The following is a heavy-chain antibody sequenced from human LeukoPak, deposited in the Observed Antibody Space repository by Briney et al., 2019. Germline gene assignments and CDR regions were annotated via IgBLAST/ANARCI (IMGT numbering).Heavy chain of an antibody. CDR2: IRSKANSYAK. D-gene: IGHD1-26*01. CDR1: GFTFSGSA. CDR3: TTILGELQHEGSPFDY. Sequence: GGSLRLSCAASGFTFSGSAMHWVRQASGKGLEWVGRIRSKANSYAKAYAASVKGRFTISRDDSKNTAYLQMNSLKTEDTAVYYCTTILGELQHEGSPFDYWGQGTLVTVSS. V-gene: IGHV3-73*01. J-gene: IGHJ4*02.